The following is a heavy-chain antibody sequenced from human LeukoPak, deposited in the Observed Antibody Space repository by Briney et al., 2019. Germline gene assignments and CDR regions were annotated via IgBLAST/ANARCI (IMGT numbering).Heavy chain of an antibody. J-gene: IGHJ6*02. CDR3: ARDVLYSSSWYDYYYGMDV. Sequence: ASVKASCKASGYTFTSYYMHWVRQAPGQGLEWMGIINPSGGSTSYAQKFQGRVTMTRDTSTSTVYMELSSLRSEDTAVYYCARDVLYSSSWYDYYYGMDVWGQGTTVTVSS. CDR1: GYTFTSYY. D-gene: IGHD6-13*01. V-gene: IGHV1-46*01. CDR2: INPSGGST.